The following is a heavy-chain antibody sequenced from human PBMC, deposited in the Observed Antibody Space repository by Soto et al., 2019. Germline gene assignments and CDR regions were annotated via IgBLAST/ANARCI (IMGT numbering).Heavy chain of an antibody. D-gene: IGHD2-8*01. V-gene: IGHV4-39*01. CDR3: VSQRTSVLTQAYFDY. CDR2: VYYRGRS. Sequence: SETLSLTCTVSGGSVSNSNYYWGWIRQSAGKGLEWIGSVYYRGRSYSKSSVKSRVTISVDTSKNQFSLNLNSVTASDTAVYYCVSQRTSVLTQAYFDYWGPGALVTVSS. J-gene: IGHJ4*02. CDR1: GGSVSNSNYY.